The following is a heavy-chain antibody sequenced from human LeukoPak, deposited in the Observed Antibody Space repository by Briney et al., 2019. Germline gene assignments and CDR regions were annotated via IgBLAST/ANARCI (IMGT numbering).Heavy chain of an antibody. Sequence: PSQTLSLTCTVSGGSISSGDYYWSWIRQPRGKGLEWIGYIYYSGSTYYNPSLKSRVTISVDTSKNQFSLKLSSVTAADTAVYYCARDEVRVGGDAFDIWGQGTMVTVSS. CDR2: IYYSGST. D-gene: IGHD3-16*01. CDR3: ARDEVRVGGDAFDI. J-gene: IGHJ3*02. V-gene: IGHV4-30-4*08. CDR1: GGSISSGDYY.